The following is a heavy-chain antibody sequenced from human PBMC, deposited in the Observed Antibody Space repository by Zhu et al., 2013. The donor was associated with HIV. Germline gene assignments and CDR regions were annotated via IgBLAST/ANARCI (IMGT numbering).Heavy chain of an antibody. D-gene: IGHD3-9*01. J-gene: IGHJ4*02. CDR3: VRDTPRYYDILTGLSLRDPFFDS. Sequence: QVQLVQSGAEVKKPGASVKVSCKTSGYTFTSYDIHWVRQAAGHGLEWMGRIIPGLGLTQFAQKLQDRVILTADESTNTAYMELRSLRFEDTALYYCVRDTPRYYDILTGLSLRDPFFDSWGQGTLVTVSA. V-gene: IGHV1-69*09. CDR1: GYTFTSYD. CDR2: IIPGLGLT.